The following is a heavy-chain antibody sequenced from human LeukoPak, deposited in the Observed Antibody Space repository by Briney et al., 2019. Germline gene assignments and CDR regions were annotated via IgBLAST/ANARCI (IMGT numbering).Heavy chain of an antibody. CDR3: AKNSGSTAL. D-gene: IGHD1-26*01. CDR2: ISYDGSNK. Sequence: GGSLRLSCAASGFTFSNYAMHWVPQAPGKGLEWVSVISYDGSNKYYADSVKGRFTISRDNSKNTLYLQMNSLRAEDTAMYYCAKNSGSTALWGQGTLVTVSS. V-gene: IGHV3-30*18. CDR1: GFTFSNYA. J-gene: IGHJ4*02.